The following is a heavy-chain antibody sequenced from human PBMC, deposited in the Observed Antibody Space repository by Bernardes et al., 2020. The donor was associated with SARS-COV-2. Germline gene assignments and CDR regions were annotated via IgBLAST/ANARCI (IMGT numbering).Heavy chain of an antibody. D-gene: IGHD6-6*01. J-gene: IGHJ3*02. Sequence: GGSLRLSCAASGFTFSSYPMHWVRQAPGKGLEWVAVISYDGSNKYYADSVKGRFTISRDNSKNTLYLQMNSLRAEDTAVYYCATLPAGIAARPLAFDIWGQGTMVTVSS. CDR1: GFTFSSYP. CDR2: ISYDGSNK. CDR3: ATLPAGIAARPLAFDI. V-gene: IGHV3-30-3*01.